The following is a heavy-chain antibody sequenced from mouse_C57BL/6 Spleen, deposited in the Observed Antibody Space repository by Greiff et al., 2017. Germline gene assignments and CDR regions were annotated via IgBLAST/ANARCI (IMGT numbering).Heavy chain of an antibody. J-gene: IGHJ4*01. CDR3: ARHFDYDDEVSYAMDY. CDR2: IWSDGST. D-gene: IGHD2-4*01. Sequence: QVQLKESGPGLVAPSQSLSITCTVSGFSLTSYGVHWVRQPPGKGLEWLVVIWSDGSTTYNSALKSRLSISKDNSKSQVFLKMNSLQTDDTAMYYCARHFDYDDEVSYAMDYWGQGTSVTVSS. V-gene: IGHV2-6-1*01. CDR1: GFSLTSYG.